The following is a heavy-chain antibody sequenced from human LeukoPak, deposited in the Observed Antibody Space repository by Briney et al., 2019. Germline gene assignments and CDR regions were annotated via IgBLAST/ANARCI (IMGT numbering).Heavy chain of an antibody. CDR3: ARGGIAAAGTMNY. Sequence: GGSLRLSCAASGFTVSSNYMSWVRQAPGKGLEWVSVIYSGGSTYYADSVKGRFTISRDNSQNTLYLQMNSLRAEDTAVYYCARGGIAAAGTMNYWGQGTLVTVSS. CDR1: GFTVSSNY. J-gene: IGHJ4*02. D-gene: IGHD6-13*01. V-gene: IGHV3-53*01. CDR2: IYSGGST.